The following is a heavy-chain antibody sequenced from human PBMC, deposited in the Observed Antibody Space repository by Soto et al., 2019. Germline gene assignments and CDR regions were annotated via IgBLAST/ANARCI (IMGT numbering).Heavy chain of an antibody. V-gene: IGHV4-30-4*01. D-gene: IGHD4-17*01. J-gene: IGHJ5*02. Sequence: SETLSLTCTVFGGSVSIGDYLWSWIRQRPGKGLEWIGYIHDSGNTYYNPSLKSRVTISLDTSKNQFSLKVTSMTAADTAVYFCARARGGDSGDYTSLFDRWGQGNLVTVSS. CDR1: GGSVSIGDYL. CDR3: ARARGGDSGDYTSLFDR. CDR2: IHDSGNT.